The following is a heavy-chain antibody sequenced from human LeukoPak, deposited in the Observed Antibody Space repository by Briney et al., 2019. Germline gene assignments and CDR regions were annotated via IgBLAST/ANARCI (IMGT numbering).Heavy chain of an antibody. J-gene: IGHJ4*02. D-gene: IGHD6-13*01. CDR1: GFTXSTYW. CDR2: INQDGSGK. Sequence: SLRLXXAASGFTXSTYWMSWVRQAPGKGLEWVANINQDGSGKDYVDSLKGRFTISRDNTKNSLYLQMNSLRAEDTAVYYCARGYRYVVYWGQGTLVTVSS. V-gene: IGHV3-7*03. CDR3: ARGYRYVVY.